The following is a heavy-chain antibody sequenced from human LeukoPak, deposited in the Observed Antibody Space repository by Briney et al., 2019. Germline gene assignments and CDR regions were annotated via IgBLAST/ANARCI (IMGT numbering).Heavy chain of an antibody. CDR2: IIPIFGTA. CDR1: GGTFSSYA. Sequence: GASVKVSCKASGGTFSSYAISWVRQAPGQGLEWMGGIIPIFGTANYAQKFQGRVTMTTDTSTSTAYMELRSLRSDDTAVFYCARCGSGSHPADPYYYYMDVWGKGTTVTISS. CDR3: ARCGSGSHPADPYYYYMDV. V-gene: IGHV1-69*05. D-gene: IGHD3-10*01. J-gene: IGHJ6*03.